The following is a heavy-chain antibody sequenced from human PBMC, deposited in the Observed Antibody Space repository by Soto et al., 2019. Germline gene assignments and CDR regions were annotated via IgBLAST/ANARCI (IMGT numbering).Heavy chain of an antibody. CDR2: ISYDGSNK. V-gene: IGHV3-30*18. CDR1: GFTFSAYG. CDR3: AKDRMGAGVRGYFDY. D-gene: IGHD3-10*01. Sequence: QVKLVESGGGVVQPGRSLRLSCAGSGFTFSAYGMDWVRQAPGKGLEWVAVISYDGSNKYYADSVKGRFTISRDNSKNTLYLQMNSLRAEDTAVYYCAKDRMGAGVRGYFDYWGQGTLVTVSS. J-gene: IGHJ4*02.